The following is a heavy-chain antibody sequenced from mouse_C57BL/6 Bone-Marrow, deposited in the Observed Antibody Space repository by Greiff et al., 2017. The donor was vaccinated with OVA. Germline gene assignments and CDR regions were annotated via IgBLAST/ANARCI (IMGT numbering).Heavy chain of an antibody. D-gene: IGHD2-4*01. CDR3: ARDRDYDYAMDD. CDR1: GYTFTDYY. J-gene: IGHJ4*01. Sequence: EVQLQQSGPELVKPGASVKISCKASGYTFTDYYMNWVKQSHGKSLEWIGDINPNNGGTSYNQKFKGKATLTVDKSSSTAYMELRSLTSEDSAVYYCARDRDYDYAMDDWGQGTSVTVSS. V-gene: IGHV1-26*01. CDR2: INPNNGGT.